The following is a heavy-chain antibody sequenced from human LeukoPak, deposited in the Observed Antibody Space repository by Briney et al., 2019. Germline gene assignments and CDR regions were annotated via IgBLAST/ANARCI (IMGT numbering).Heavy chain of an antibody. Sequence: GGSLRLSCAASGFTFSSYSMNWVRQAPGKGLEWVSSISSSSSYIYYADSVKGRFTISRDNAKNSLYLQMNSLRAADTAVYYCARDRDYGDNDAFDIWGQGTMVTVSS. CDR1: GFTFSSYS. J-gene: IGHJ3*02. D-gene: IGHD4-17*01. V-gene: IGHV3-21*01. CDR2: ISSSSSYI. CDR3: ARDRDYGDNDAFDI.